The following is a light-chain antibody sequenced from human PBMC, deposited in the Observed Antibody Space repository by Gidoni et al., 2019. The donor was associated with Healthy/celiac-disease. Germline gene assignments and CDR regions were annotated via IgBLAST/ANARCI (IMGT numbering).Light chain of an antibody. J-gene: IGKJ1*01. CDR2: DAS. CDR3: QQYNSYST. Sequence: DIQLTQSPSTLSASVGDRVTITCRASQSISSWLAWYQQKPGKATKLLIYDASSLESGVPTRFSGSGAGTEFTLTISSQQHDDFATYYCQQYNSYSTFGQGTKVEIK. CDR1: QSISSW. V-gene: IGKV1-5*01.